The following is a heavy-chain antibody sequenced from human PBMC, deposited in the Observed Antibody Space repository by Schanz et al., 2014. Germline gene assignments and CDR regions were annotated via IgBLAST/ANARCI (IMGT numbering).Heavy chain of an antibody. V-gene: IGHV3-23*04. Sequence: EVQLVQSGGGLVQPGGSLRLSCAASGFSFSSYAMGWVRQARGKGLEWVSAMNESHSTIYYADSVRGRFTISRDNAENTLFLQMNSLRAEDTAVYYCAKGRFGELSAFDIGGQGTMVTVSS. D-gene: IGHD3-10*01. CDR3: AKGRFGELSAFDI. CDR1: GFSFSSYA. CDR2: MNESHSTI. J-gene: IGHJ3*02.